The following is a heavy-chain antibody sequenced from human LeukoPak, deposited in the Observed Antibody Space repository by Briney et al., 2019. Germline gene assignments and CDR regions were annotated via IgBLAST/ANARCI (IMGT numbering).Heavy chain of an antibody. CDR2: ISSSSSYI. V-gene: IGHV3-21*01. CDR1: GFTFSSYT. CDR3: ARDRDGSGWHDY. Sequence: GGSLRLSCAASGFTFSSYTMNWVRQAPGKGLEWVSSISSSSSYIYFADSVKGRFTSSRDNAKNSLYLQMNSLRAEDMAVYYCARDRDGSGWHDYWGQGTLVTVSS. D-gene: IGHD6-19*01. J-gene: IGHJ4*02.